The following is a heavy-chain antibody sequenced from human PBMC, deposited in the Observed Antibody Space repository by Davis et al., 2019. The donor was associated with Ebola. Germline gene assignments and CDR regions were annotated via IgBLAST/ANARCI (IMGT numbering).Heavy chain of an antibody. CDR3: ARGLWEEFDQ. J-gene: IGHJ4*02. CDR2: LGTSADT. D-gene: IGHD1-26*01. CDR1: GGSISGYY. V-gene: IGHV3-53*01. Sequence: PSETLSLTCTVSGGSISGYYWSWVRQAPGKGLEWVSTLGTSADTYYADSVKGRFTISRDNSRNTLYLQMNGLRAEDTAVYYCARGLWEEFDQWGQGTPVTVSS.